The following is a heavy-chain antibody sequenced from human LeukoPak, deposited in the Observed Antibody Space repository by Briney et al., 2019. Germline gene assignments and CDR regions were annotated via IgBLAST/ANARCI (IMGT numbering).Heavy chain of an antibody. CDR2: ISYDGSIN. D-gene: IGHD2-15*01. J-gene: IGHJ4*02. Sequence: GRSLRPSCAASGFTFNSYAVHWVRQAPGKGLEWVAVISYDGSINFYAASVKGRFTISRDNSKNTLYLQMNSLRPEDTALYFCARDRRYCGGGSCYFDYFFDYWGQGTLVTVSS. V-gene: IGHV3-30-3*01. CDR1: GFTFNSYA. CDR3: ARDRRYCGGGSCYFDYFFDY.